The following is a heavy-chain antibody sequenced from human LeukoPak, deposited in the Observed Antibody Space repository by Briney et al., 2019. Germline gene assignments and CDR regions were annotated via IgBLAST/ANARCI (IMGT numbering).Heavy chain of an antibody. CDR1: GGTFSSYA. CDR2: IIPIFGTA. Sequence: ASVKVSRKASGGTFSSYAISWVRQAPGQGPEWMGGIIPIFGTANYAQKFQGRVTITADESTSTAYMELSSLRSEDTAVYYCARDLGDYDILTGYYSPNWFDPWGQGTLVTVSS. CDR3: ARDLGDYDILTGYYSPNWFDP. D-gene: IGHD3-9*01. V-gene: IGHV1-69*13. J-gene: IGHJ5*02.